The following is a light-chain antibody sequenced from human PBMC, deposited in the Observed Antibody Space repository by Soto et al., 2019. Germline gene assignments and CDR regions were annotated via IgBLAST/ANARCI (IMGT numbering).Light chain of an antibody. Sequence: QSVLTQPPSASGTPGQRVTISCSGSRYNIGTNTVNWYQQLPGTAPKVLIYSNDQRPSGVPDRFSGSKSGTSASLAISGLQSEDEAAYYCAAWDDSLHGYVFGVGTKVNVL. J-gene: IGLJ1*01. CDR3: AAWDDSLHGYV. CDR2: SND. CDR1: RYNIGTNT. V-gene: IGLV1-44*01.